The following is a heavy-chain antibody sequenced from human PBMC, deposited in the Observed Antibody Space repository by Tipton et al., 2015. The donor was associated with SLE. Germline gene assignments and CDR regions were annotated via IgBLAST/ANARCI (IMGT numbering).Heavy chain of an antibody. V-gene: IGHV3-23*01. CDR2: LTSSGAYT. D-gene: IGHD1-7*01. CDR3: ATETLTGTILV. Sequence: SLRLSCAASGFTFNSYAMGWVRQAPGKGLEWISALTSSGAYTYYADSVKGRFTISRDNSKNTLYLQMNSLTAEDTAFYYCATETLTGTILVWGQGTLVTVSS. J-gene: IGHJ4*02. CDR1: GFTFNSYA.